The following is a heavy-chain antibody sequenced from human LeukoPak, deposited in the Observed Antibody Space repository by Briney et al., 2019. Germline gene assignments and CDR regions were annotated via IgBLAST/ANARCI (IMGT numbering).Heavy chain of an antibody. J-gene: IGHJ5*01. D-gene: IGHD5-18*01. CDR3: ATGGSEYRSDWFDS. V-gene: IGHV3-48*01. CDR1: GFRFSSYD. CDR2: LTRASSAT. Sequence: GGSLRLSCVGSGFRFSSYDMNWVRQAPGRGLEWLSYLTRASSATWYADSVKGRFTIFRDNAKSSLYLQMNSLRVEDTAVYYCATGGSEYRSDWFDSWGQGTLVNVAS.